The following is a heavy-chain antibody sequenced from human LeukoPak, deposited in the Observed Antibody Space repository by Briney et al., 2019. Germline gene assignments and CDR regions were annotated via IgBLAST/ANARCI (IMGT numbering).Heavy chain of an antibody. CDR3: ASVTTVTTKSQTDY. V-gene: IGHV3-48*01. CDR2: ISSSSSTI. D-gene: IGHD4-17*01. CDR1: GFTFSSYS. Sequence: GSLRLSCAASGFTFSSYSMNWVRQAPGKGLEWVSYISSSSSTIYYADSVKGRFTISRDNAKNSLYLQMNSLRAEDTALYYCASVTTVTTKSQTDYWGQGTLVTVSS. J-gene: IGHJ4*02.